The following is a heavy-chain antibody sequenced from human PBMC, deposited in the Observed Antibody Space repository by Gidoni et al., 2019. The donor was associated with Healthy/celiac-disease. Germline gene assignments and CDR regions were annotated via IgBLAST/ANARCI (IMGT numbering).Heavy chain of an antibody. D-gene: IGHD3-9*01. CDR1: GFTFSNAW. CDR3: TTDQPVLRYFDWLLSSDAFDI. J-gene: IGHJ3*02. V-gene: IGHV3-15*01. Sequence: EVQLVESGGGLVKPGGSLRLSCAASGFTFSNAWMSWVRQAPGKGREWVGRIKSKTDGGTTDYAAPVKGRFTISRDDSKNTLYLQMNSLKTEDTAVYYCTTDQPVLRYFDWLLSSDAFDIWGQGTMVTVSS. CDR2: IKSKTDGGTT.